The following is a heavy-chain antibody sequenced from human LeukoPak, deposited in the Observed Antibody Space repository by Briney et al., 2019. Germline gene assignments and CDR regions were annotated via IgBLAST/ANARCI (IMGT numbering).Heavy chain of an antibody. V-gene: IGHV3-23*01. D-gene: IGHD1-26*01. CDR1: GFTFSSIA. Sequence: GGSLRLSCAASGFTFSSIAMSWVRQAPDKGLEWVSTISGSGGGTYYADSVKGRFTISRDDSKNTLYLQMNSLRADDTAVYYCARRSPGGTYYFDYWGQGALVTVSS. J-gene: IGHJ4*02. CDR3: ARRSPGGTYYFDY. CDR2: ISGSGGGT.